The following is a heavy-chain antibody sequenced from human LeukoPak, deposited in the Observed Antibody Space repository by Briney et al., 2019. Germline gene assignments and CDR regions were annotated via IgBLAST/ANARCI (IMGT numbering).Heavy chain of an antibody. Sequence: SVKVSCKASGGTFSSYAISWVRQAPGQGLDWMGGIIPIFGTANYAQKFQGRVTITADKSTSTAYMELSSLRSEDTAVYYCARKCSSTSCSYFDYWGQGTLVTVSS. D-gene: IGHD2-2*01. CDR2: IIPIFGTA. J-gene: IGHJ4*02. V-gene: IGHV1-69*06. CDR3: ARKCSSTSCSYFDY. CDR1: GGTFSSYA.